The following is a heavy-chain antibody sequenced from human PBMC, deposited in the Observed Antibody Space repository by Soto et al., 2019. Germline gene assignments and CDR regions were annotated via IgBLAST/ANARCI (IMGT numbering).Heavy chain of an antibody. J-gene: IGHJ6*02. Sequence: RVVGDWIKPSPSRGLEWLGRTYYRPKWYNDYAVSVKSRITINPDTSKNQFSLQLNSVTPEDTAVYYCARGQLCLRHYYYSGTDVWGQRTTVPVFS. V-gene: IGHV6-1*01. D-gene: IGHD5-18*01. CDR1: RVV. CDR3: ARGQLCLRHYYYSGTDV. CDR2: TYYRPKWYN.